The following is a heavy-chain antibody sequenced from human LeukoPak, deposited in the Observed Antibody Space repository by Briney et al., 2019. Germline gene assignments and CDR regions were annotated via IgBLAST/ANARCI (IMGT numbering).Heavy chain of an antibody. CDR2: INHSGST. J-gene: IGHJ5*02. CDR1: GGSFSGYY. CDR3: ARGIWGYYGSGSYYNH. V-gene: IGHV4-34*01. D-gene: IGHD3-10*01. Sequence: SETLSLTCAVYGGSFSGYYWSWIRQPPGKGLEWIREINHSGSTNYNPSLKSRVTISVDTSKNQFSLKLSSVTAADTAVYYCARGIWGYYGSGSYYNHWGQGTLVTVSS.